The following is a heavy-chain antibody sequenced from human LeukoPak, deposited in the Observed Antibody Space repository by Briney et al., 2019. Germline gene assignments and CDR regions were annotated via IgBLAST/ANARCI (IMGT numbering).Heavy chain of an antibody. CDR2: ISYDGSNK. CDR1: GFTFSSYA. V-gene: IGHV3-30*04. J-gene: IGHJ4*02. CDR3: ARDDSRY. Sequence: GGSLRLSCAASGFTFSSYAMHWVRQAPGKGLEWVAVISYDGSNKYYADSVKGRFTISRDNSKNTLYLQINSLRAEDTAVYYCARDDSRYWGQGTLVTVSS. D-gene: IGHD4-11*01.